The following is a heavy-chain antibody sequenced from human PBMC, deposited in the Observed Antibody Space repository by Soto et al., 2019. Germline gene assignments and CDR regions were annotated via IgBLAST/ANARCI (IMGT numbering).Heavy chain of an antibody. V-gene: IGHV1-69*02. D-gene: IGHD2-21*01. CDR2: IIPIKGRA. CDR3: AKSLLFVDHAYMDV. J-gene: IGHJ6*03. CDR1: GGSFTSYT. Sequence: QVQLVQSGAEVKKPGSSVKVSCEASGGSFTSYTFTWVRQAPGQGLEWMGRIIPIKGRADYALKLQDRVTFTADRSTKTVYMELRGLRPEDTAIYYCAKSLLFVDHAYMDVWGKGTTVTVSS.